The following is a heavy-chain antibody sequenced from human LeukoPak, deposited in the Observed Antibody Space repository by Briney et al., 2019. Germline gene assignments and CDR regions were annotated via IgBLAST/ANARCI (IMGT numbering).Heavy chain of an antibody. CDR3: ARLSQGGYYSIDY. CDR1: GGSISSYY. V-gene: IGHV4-59*08. CDR2: IYYSGST. J-gene: IGHJ4*02. Sequence: SETLSLTCTVSGGSISSYYWSWIRQPPGKGLEWIRYIYYSGSTNYNPSLKSRVTISVDTSKNQFSLKLSSVTAADTAVYYCARLSQGGYYSIDYWGQGTLVTVSS. D-gene: IGHD3-22*01.